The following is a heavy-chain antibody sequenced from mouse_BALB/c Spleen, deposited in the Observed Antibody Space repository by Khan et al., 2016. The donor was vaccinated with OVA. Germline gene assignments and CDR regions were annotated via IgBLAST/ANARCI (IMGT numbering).Heavy chain of an antibody. J-gene: IGHJ3*01. CDR1: GFTFSNYG. CDR3: ARDYWFTY. V-gene: IGHV5-6-5*01. D-gene: IGHD2-4*01. CDR2: ISSGGST. Sequence: EVELVESGGDLVKPGGSLKLSCAASGFTFSNYGLSWVRQTTEKRLEWVASISSGGSTYYPDSVKGRFTISRDNARNILYLQMSSLRSEDTAMYYCARDYWFTYGGQGTLVTVSA.